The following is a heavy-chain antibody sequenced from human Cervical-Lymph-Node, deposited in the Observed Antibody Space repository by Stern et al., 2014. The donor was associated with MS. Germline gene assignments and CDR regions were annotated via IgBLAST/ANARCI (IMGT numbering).Heavy chain of an antibody. CDR1: AHTFTNYY. CDR3: ATVGEAGLGADY. Sequence: DQLVESGADVKKPGASMKVSCKTSAHTFTNYYIHWMRQAPGQGLEWMGLINPRSGYTYYAQTFQGRVTMTRDTSTSTAYMDLRSLTSDDTAMYYCATVGEAGLGADYWGQGTLVTVSS. V-gene: IGHV1-46*01. J-gene: IGHJ4*02. D-gene: IGHD3-16*01. CDR2: INPRSGYT.